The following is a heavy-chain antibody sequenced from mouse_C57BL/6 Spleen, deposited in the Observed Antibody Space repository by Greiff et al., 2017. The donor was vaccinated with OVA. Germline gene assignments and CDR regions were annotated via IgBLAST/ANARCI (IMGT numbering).Heavy chain of an antibody. CDR1: GFTFSDYG. CDR3: ARGLLHDY. J-gene: IGHJ2*01. Sequence: EVKVVESGGGLVKPGGSLKLSCAASGFTFSDYGMHWVRQAPEKGLAWVAYISSGSSTIYYADTVKGRFTISRDNAKNTLFLQMTSLRSEDTAMYYCARGLLHDYWGQGTTLTVSS. D-gene: IGHD2-10*01. V-gene: IGHV5-17*01. CDR2: ISSGSSTI.